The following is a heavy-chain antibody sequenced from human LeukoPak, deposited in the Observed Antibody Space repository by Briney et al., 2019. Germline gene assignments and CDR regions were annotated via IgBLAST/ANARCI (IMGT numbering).Heavy chain of an antibody. J-gene: IGHJ4*02. V-gene: IGHV3-66*01. CDR3: ARVPFYDFWSGPGYFDY. Sequence: PGGSLRLSCAASGFTFSSYWMSWVRQAPGKGLELVSVIHSGGGTYYADSGKGRFTISRDISENTLYLQMNSLRAEDTAVYYCARVPFYDFWSGPGYFDYWGQGTLVTVSS. CDR2: IHSGGGT. CDR1: GFTFSSYW. D-gene: IGHD3-3*01.